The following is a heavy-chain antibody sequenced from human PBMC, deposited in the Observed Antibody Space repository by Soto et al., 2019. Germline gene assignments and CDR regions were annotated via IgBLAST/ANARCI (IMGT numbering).Heavy chain of an antibody. CDR2: ISDSSGGR. Sequence: GGSLRLSCTGSGFIFSSFAMNWVRQAPGKGLEWVSSISDSSGGRYYADSVKGRFTISRDNSKNTLYLQMNNLGAEDTAVYYCAKDATGRSFNLFDPCGQGTLVTVSS. J-gene: IGHJ5*02. V-gene: IGHV3-23*01. CDR3: AKDATGRSFNLFDP. D-gene: IGHD3-16*02. CDR1: GFIFSSFA.